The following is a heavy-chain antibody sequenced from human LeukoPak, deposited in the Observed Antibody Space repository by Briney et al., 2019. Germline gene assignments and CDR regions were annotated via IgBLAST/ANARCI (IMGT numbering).Heavy chain of an antibody. CDR2: MYYSGST. CDR1: GGSISSGDYY. CDR3: ARPYYYDSRIDP. J-gene: IGHJ5*02. Sequence: SQTLSLTCTVSGGSISSGDYYWSRIRQPPGKGLGWIAYMYYSGSTYYNPSLKSRVTMSADTSKNQLSLKLSSVTAADTAVYYCARPYYYDSRIDPWGQGILVTVSS. V-gene: IGHV4-30-4*01. D-gene: IGHD3-22*01.